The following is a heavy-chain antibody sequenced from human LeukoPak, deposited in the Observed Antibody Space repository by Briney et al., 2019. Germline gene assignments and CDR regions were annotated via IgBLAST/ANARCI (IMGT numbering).Heavy chain of an antibody. V-gene: IGHV3-30*04. Sequence: GGSLRLSCAASGFIFSSYAMHWVRQAPGKGLEWVAVVSYDGTNIYYADSVKGRFTIPRDNSKNTLYLQMNSLRAEDTAVYYCARAKRNGFDIWGQGTMVTVSS. CDR3: ARAKRNGFDI. CDR1: GFIFSSYA. J-gene: IGHJ3*02. CDR2: VSYDGTNI.